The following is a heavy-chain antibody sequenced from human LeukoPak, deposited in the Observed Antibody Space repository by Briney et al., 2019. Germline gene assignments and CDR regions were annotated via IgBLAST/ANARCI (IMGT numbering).Heavy chain of an antibody. D-gene: IGHD6-13*01. V-gene: IGHV4-34*01. CDR1: GGSFSGYY. CDR3: ARREADGSWYDY. J-gene: IGHJ4*02. Sequence: SETLSLTCAVYGGSFSGYYWSWIRQPPGKGLEWIGEINHSGSTNYNPSLKSRVTISVDTSKNQFALKLSSVTAADTAVYYCARREADGSWYDYWGQGTLVTVSS. CDR2: INHSGST.